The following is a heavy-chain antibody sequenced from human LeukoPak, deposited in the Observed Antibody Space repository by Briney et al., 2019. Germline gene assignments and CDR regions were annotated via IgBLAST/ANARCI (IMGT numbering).Heavy chain of an antibody. V-gene: IGHV4-39*01. CDR3: ARHTITGKKNYFDY. CDR1: GGSLSDYY. Sequence: SETLSLTCAVSGGSLSDYYWGWIRQPPGKGLEWIGCIYYSGSTYYNPSLKSRVTISVDTSKNQFSLKLSSVTAADTAVYYCARHTITGKKNYFDYWGQGTLVTVSP. CDR2: IYYSGST. D-gene: IGHD1-20*01. J-gene: IGHJ4*02.